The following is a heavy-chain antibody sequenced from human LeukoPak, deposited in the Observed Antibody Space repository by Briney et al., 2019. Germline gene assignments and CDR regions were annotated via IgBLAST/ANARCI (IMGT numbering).Heavy chain of an antibody. V-gene: IGHV1-18*01. CDR3: ARDVPYYYGSGSYFYGMDV. CDR1: GYTFTSYG. D-gene: IGHD3-10*01. J-gene: IGHJ6*02. CDR2: ISAYNGNT. Sequence: ASVKVSCKASGYTFTSYGISWVRQAPGQGLEWMGWISAYNGNTNYAQKLQGRVTMTTDTSTSTAYMELRSLRSDDTAVYYCARDVPYYYGSGSYFYGMDVWAKGPRSPSP.